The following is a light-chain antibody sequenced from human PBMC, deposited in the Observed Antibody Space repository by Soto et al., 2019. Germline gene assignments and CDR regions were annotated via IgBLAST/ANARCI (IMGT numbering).Light chain of an antibody. J-gene: IGLJ2*01. CDR3: ATWDDSLNRVV. CDR2: SND. Sequence: QSALTQPPSASGTPGQRVSISCSGGSSNIGTNTVNWYQHLPGTAPKLLIFSNDERPSGVPDRFSGSKSGTSASLAISGLQSDDEADYYCATWDDSLNRVVFGGGTK. V-gene: IGLV1-44*01. CDR1: SSNIGTNT.